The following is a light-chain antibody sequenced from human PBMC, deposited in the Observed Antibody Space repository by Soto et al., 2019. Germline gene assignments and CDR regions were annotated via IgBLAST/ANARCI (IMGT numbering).Light chain of an antibody. CDR2: DVS. V-gene: IGLV2-14*03. CDR3: SSYPTINNRPIV. J-gene: IGLJ1*01. Sequence: QSVLTQPASVSGSPGQSITISCTRTSSDVGGYNYVSWYQHHPGKAPKLMIYDVSNRPSGVSNRFSGSKSGNTASLTISGLQPEDEADYYCSSYPTINNRPIVFGTGPKVTVL. CDR1: SSDVGGYNY.